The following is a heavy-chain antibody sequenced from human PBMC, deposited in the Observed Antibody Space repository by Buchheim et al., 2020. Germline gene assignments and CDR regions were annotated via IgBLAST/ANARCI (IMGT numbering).Heavy chain of an antibody. CDR1: GASIDIDNW. CDR3: AREGAMPYVPGGY. CDR2: IHLNGKT. V-gene: IGHV4-4*02. J-gene: IGHJ4*02. Sequence: QIQLEESGPRLVEPSGTLSLTCAVSGASIDIDNWWSWVRQPPGKGLEGIGEIHLNGKTNYHPSLRSRGAISMDNPKNHLYLNLCSVSAADTAVYYCAREGAMPYVPGGYWGQGAL. D-gene: IGHD1-26*01.